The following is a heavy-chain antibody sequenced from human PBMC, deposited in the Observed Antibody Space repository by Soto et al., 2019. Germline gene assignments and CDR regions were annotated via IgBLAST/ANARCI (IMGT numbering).Heavy chain of an antibody. CDR1: CDSRSSNNNY. D-gene: IGHD5-18*01. Sequence: SETLSLTCTVSCDSRSSNNNYWSWIRQPPGEGLEWIGFISYSGTTSYSPSLKSRVAISLDTSKNQFSLSLSSVTAADTAVYYCARGRGYSYGLDPWGQGTLVTVS. J-gene: IGHJ5*02. CDR2: ISYSGTT. V-gene: IGHV4-30-4*01. CDR3: ARGRGYSYGLDP.